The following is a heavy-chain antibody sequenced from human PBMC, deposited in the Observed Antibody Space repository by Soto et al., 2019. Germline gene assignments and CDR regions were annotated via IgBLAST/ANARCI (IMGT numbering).Heavy chain of an antibody. Sequence: QVQLQESGPGLVKPSETLSLTCTVSGGSVTSGSYYWSWVRQPPGKGLEWIGYLYYSGSTNYTPSLKSRVTLSIDTFKTPFSLKLSSVTAADTAIYYCARETDPYYYGSGLPFWGQGTLVTVSS. J-gene: IGHJ4*02. V-gene: IGHV4-61*01. CDR3: ARETDPYYYGSGLPF. CDR2: LYYSGST. CDR1: GGSVTSGSYY. D-gene: IGHD3-10*01.